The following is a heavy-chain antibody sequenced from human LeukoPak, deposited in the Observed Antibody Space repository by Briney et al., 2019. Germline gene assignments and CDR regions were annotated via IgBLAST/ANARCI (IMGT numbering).Heavy chain of an antibody. J-gene: IGHJ4*02. CDR1: GGSISSSPYY. Sequence: SETLSLTCTVSGGSISSSPYYWGWIRQSPGKGLEWIGSVHYSGGSYYSPSLKSRVTISLNTSKNQFSLKLSSVTAADTAVYYCARGLDILTGYYCDYWGQGTLVTVSS. V-gene: IGHV4-39*07. D-gene: IGHD3-9*01. CDR3: ARGLDILTGYYCDY. CDR2: VHYSGGS.